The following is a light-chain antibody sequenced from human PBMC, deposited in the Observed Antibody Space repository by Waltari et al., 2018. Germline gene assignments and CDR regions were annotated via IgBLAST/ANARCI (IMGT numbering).Light chain of an antibody. Sequence: QSALTQPRSVSGSPGQSVTISCTGTSSDVGGYNYVSWYQQHPGKAPKLMIYDVSKRPSGVPDRFAGAKSGNPASLTISGLQAEEEADYYCCSYAGSYTFHVVFGGGTKLTVL. J-gene: IGLJ2*01. V-gene: IGLV2-11*01. CDR2: DVS. CDR3: CSYAGSYTFHVV. CDR1: SSDVGGYNY.